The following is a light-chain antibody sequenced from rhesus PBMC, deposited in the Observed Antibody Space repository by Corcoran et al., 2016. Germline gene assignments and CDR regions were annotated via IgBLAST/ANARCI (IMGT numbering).Light chain of an antibody. CDR2: AAS. J-gene: IGKJ2*01. CDR1: QGISSY. V-gene: IGKV1-28*03. CDR3: LQHNSYPYS. Sequence: DIQMTQSPSSLSASVGDTVTITCRASQGISSYLNWFQQKPGKAPKLLIYAASSLESGVPSRFSGSGSGTVFILTISSLQPEDFAVYYCLQHNSYPYSFGQGPKWRSN.